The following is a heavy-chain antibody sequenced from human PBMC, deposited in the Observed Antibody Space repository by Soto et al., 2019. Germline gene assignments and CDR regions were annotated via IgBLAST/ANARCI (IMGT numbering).Heavy chain of an antibody. CDR1: GFTFSSYA. V-gene: IGHV3-23*01. CDR3: AKGGGISIAARSWFDP. Sequence: GGSLRLSCAASGFTFSSYAMTWVRQAPGKGLEWVSAISGSGANTYYADSVKGRFTISRDNSKNTLYLQMNSLRAEDTAGYYCAKGGGISIAARSWFDPWGQGTLVTVSS. D-gene: IGHD6-6*01. J-gene: IGHJ5*02. CDR2: ISGSGANT.